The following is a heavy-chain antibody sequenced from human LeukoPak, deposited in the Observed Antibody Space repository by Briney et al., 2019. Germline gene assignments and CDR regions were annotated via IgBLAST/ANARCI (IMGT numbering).Heavy chain of an antibody. CDR2: IYYSGST. J-gene: IGHJ4*02. CDR3: ASGLTGYYDWYFDY. CDR1: GGSISSYY. D-gene: IGHD3-9*01. Sequence: SETLSPTCTVSGGSISSYYWSWIRQPPGKGLGWIGYIYYSGSTNYNPSLKSRVTISVDTSKNQFSLKLSSVTAADTAVYYCASGLTGYYDWYFDYWGQGTLVTVSS. V-gene: IGHV4-59*01.